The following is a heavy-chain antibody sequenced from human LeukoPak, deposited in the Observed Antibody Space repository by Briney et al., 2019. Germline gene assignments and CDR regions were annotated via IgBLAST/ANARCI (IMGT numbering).Heavy chain of an antibody. CDR1: GYTLTELS. CDR2: FDPEDGET. CDR3: ATRRHFPPMVRGVGIDY. V-gene: IGHV1-24*01. J-gene: IGHJ4*02. Sequence: ASVKVSCKVSGYTLTELSMHWVRQAPGKGLEWMGGFDPEDGETIYAQKFQGRVTMTEDTSTDTAYMELSSLRSEDTAVYYCATRRHFPPMVRGVGIDYWGQGTLVTVSS. D-gene: IGHD3-10*01.